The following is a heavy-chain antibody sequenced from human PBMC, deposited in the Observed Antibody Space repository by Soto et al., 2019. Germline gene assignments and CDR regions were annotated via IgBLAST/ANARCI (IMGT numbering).Heavy chain of an antibody. CDR3: ARVGILWWPRLDAFDI. V-gene: IGHV1-18*01. J-gene: IGHJ3*02. D-gene: IGHD2-21*01. CDR2: IGAYNGNT. CDR1: GYTFTSYG. Sequence: ASVKVSCKASGYTFTSYGISWVRQAPGQGLEWMGWIGAYNGNTNYAQKLQGRVTMTTDTSTSTAYMELRSLRSDDTAVYYCARVGILWWPRLDAFDIWGQGTMVTVSS.